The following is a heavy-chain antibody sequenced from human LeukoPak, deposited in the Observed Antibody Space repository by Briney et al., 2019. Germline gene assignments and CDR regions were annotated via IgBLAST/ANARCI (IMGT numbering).Heavy chain of an antibody. D-gene: IGHD6-13*01. CDR2: INHSGST. J-gene: IGHJ6*03. CDR1: GGSINTSTYY. CDR3: ARLLAAAGRRHGLNYYHYYYMDV. V-gene: IGHV4-39*07. Sequence: SETLSLTCTVSGGSINTSTYYWGWIRQPPGKGLEWIGEINHSGSTNYNPSLKSRVTISVDTSKNQFSLKLSSVTAADTAVYYCARLLAAAGRRHGLNYYHYYYMDVWGKGTTVTISS.